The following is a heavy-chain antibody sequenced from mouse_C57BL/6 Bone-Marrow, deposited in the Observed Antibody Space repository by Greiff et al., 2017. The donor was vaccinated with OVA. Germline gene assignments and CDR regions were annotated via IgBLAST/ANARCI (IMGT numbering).Heavy chain of an antibody. CDR2: ISDGGSYT. CDR1: GFTFSSYA. J-gene: IGHJ4*01. Sequence: EVQLVESGGGLVKPGGSLKLSCAASGFTFSSYAMSWVRQTPEKRLEWVATISDGGSYTYYPDNVKGRFTISRDNAKNNLYLQMSHLKSEDTAMYYCAREAPFEAMDYWGQGTSVTVSS. V-gene: IGHV5-4*01. CDR3: AREAPFEAMDY.